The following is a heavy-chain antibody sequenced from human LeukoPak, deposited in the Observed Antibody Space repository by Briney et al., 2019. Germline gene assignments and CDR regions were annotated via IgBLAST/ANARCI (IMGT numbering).Heavy chain of an antibody. CDR1: GDSFKISNYY. V-gene: IGHV4-39*01. CDR3: VRLFYYDSRGPPS. D-gene: IGHD3-22*01. Sequence: SETLSPTCNVLGDSFKISNYYWGWIRQPPGKGLEWIGSIYYSGSTYYNPSLKGRGTMSVDTSNNQFSLKLTSATATDTAVYYCVRLFYYDSRGPPSWGQGTLVTVGS. J-gene: IGHJ5*02. CDR2: IYYSGST.